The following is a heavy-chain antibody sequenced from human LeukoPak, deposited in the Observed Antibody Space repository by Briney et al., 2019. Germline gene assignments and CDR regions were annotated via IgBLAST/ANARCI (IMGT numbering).Heavy chain of an antibody. CDR3: AKDLAAAALPGFDY. CDR2: IRYDGSNE. Sequence: PGGSLRLSCAASGITLSTFGMHWVRQAPGKGLEWVAFIRYDGSNEYYADSVKGRFTISRDNSKNTAYVQMTSLRADDTAVYYCAKDLAAAALPGFDYWGQGTLVTVSS. D-gene: IGHD6-13*01. J-gene: IGHJ4*02. CDR1: GITLSTFG. V-gene: IGHV3-30*02.